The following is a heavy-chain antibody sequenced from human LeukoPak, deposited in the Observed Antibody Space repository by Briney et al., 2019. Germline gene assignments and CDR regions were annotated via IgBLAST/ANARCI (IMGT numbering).Heavy chain of an antibody. J-gene: IGHJ3*02. CDR2: IYYSGSP. CDR1: GASISIYS. Sequence: SETLSLTCTVSGASISIYSWSWIRQPPGQGLEWIGYIYYSGSPNYNPSLKSRVTMSVDASKNQFSLKGSSVTAADTAVYYCAKSNRYCDSASCYEAFDTWGQGTMVTVSS. D-gene: IGHD2-2*01. CDR3: AKSNRYCDSASCYEAFDT. V-gene: IGHV4-59*01.